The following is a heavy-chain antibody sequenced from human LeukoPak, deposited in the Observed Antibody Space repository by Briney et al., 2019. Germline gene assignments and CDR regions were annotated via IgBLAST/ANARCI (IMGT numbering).Heavy chain of an antibody. Sequence: GGSLRLSCAASGFTFSSYWMNWARQAPGKGLEWVASINHNGNVNYYVDSVKGRFTISRDNAKNSLYLQMSNLRAEDTAVYFCVRGGGLDVWGQGATVTVSS. CDR3: VRGGGLDV. CDR2: INHNGNVN. D-gene: IGHD3-16*01. J-gene: IGHJ6*02. CDR1: GFTFSSYW. V-gene: IGHV3-7*03.